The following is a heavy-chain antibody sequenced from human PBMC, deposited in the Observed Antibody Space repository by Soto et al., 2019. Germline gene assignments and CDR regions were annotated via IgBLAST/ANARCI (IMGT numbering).Heavy chain of an antibody. CDR3: ARAALKYSGYDGYSGMDV. Sequence: GASVKVSCKASGGTFSSYAISWVRQAPGQGLEWMGGIIPIFGTANYAQKFQGRVTITADESTSTANMELSSLRSEDTAVYYCARAALKYSGYDGYSGMDVWGQGTTVTVSS. J-gene: IGHJ6*02. CDR1: GGTFSSYA. D-gene: IGHD5-12*01. CDR2: IIPIFGTA. V-gene: IGHV1-69*13.